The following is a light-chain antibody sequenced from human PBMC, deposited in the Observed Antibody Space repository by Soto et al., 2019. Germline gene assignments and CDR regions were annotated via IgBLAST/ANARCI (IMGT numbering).Light chain of an antibody. CDR1: QSVNSNY. J-gene: IGKJ1*01. Sequence: EIVLTQSPATLCLSPGERATLSCGASQSVNSNYLAWYQQRPGLAPRLLIYDASTRATGIPDRFSGSGSGTDFTLTISRLEPEDFAVYYCQQFGSSPSTLGQGTRVEIK. V-gene: IGKV3D-20*01. CDR3: QQFGSSPST. CDR2: DAS.